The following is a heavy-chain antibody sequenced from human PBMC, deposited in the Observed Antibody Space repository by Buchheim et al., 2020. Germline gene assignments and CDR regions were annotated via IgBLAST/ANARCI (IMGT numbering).Heavy chain of an antibody. CDR2: INHSGST. Sequence: QVQLQQWGAGLLKPSETLSLTCAVYGGSFSGYYWSWIRQPPGKGLEWIGEINHSGSTNYNPSLKSRVTISVDTSKNQFSLKLSSVTAADTAVYYCARGVYHYYGSGSYSSYYYYYGMDVWGQGTT. J-gene: IGHJ6*02. V-gene: IGHV4-34*01. CDR3: ARGVYHYYGSGSYSSYYYYYGMDV. D-gene: IGHD3-10*01. CDR1: GGSFSGYY.